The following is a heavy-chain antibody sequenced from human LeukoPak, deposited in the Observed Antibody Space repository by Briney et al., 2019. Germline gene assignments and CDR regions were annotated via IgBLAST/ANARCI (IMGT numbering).Heavy chain of an antibody. CDR1: GFSIATSGVG. CDR3: GHRRGGYNWNHGDFDY. Sequence: SGPTLVNPAETLTLTCSFSGFSIATSGVGVGWIRQSPGKALEWLALIYWDDDKRYSPSLRNRLTIIKDTSKNQVVLIMINMDTVDTGTYYCGHRRGGYNWNHGDFDYWGQGTLVTVSS. V-gene: IGHV2-5*02. D-gene: IGHD1-14*01. CDR2: IYWDDDK. J-gene: IGHJ4*02.